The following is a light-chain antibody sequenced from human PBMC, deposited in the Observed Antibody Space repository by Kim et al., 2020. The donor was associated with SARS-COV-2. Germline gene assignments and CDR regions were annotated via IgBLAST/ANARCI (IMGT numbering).Light chain of an antibody. CDR2: RKD. CDR1: SDNIGFEG. V-gene: IGLV10-54*01. Sequence: RQPATLTCTGNSDNIGFEGALWLQQHQGHPPKLLSYRKDIRPSGISERFSASRSGDTVSLTITGLQPEDEADYYCSAWDRSLSAWVFGGGTQLTVL. J-gene: IGLJ3*02. CDR3: SAWDRSLSAWV.